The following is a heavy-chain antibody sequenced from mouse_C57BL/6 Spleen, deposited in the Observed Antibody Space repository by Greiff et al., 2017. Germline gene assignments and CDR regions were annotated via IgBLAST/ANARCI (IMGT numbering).Heavy chain of an antibody. CDR2: INPNYGTT. V-gene: IGHV1-39*01. CDR1: GYSFTDYN. D-gene: IGHD1-1*01. Sequence: EVQLQESGPELVKPGASVKISCKASGYSFTDYNMNWVKQSNGKSLEWIGVINPNYGTTSYNQKFKGKATLTVDQSSSTAYMQLNSLTSEDSAVYYCARRGYGSSERTGYFDYWGQGTTLTVSS. J-gene: IGHJ2*01. CDR3: ARRGYGSSERTGYFDY.